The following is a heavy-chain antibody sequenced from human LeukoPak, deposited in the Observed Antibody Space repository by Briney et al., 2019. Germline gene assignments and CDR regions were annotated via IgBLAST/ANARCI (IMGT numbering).Heavy chain of an antibody. D-gene: IGHD4-23*01. V-gene: IGHV4-31*03. CDR3: ARGDYGGNPYFDY. CDR2: IYYSGST. Sequence: SQTLYLTCTVSGGSISSGGYYWSWIRQHPGKGLEWIGYIYYSGSTYYNPSLKSRVTISVDTSKNQFSLKLSSVTAADTAVYYCARGDYGGNPYFDYWGQGTLVTVSS. J-gene: IGHJ4*02. CDR1: GGSISSGGYY.